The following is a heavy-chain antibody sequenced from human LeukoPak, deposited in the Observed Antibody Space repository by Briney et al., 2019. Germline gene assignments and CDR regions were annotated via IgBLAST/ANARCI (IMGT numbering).Heavy chain of an antibody. V-gene: IGHV4-59*01. CDR3: ARKDGDG. D-gene: IGHD5-24*01. J-gene: IGHJ4*02. CDR1: GGSISGYY. Sequence: PSETLSLTCTVSGGSISGYYWSWIRQPPGKGLEWIGYIYYSGSTNYNPSLESRVTISVDTSKNQFSLNLSSVTAADTAVYYCARKDGDGWGQGTLVTVSS. CDR2: IYYSGST.